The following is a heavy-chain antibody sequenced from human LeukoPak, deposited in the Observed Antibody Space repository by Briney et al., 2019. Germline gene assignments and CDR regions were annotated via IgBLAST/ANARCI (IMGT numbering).Heavy chain of an antibody. CDR1: GFTFSSYA. Sequence: GGSLRLSCAASGFTFSSYAMSWVRQAPGKGLEWVSAISGSGDSTNYADSVKGRFAVSRDNSKNTLDLQMSSLRAEDTAVYYCAKREVAAAGLSPPPPFHHWGQGTLVTVSS. D-gene: IGHD6-13*01. V-gene: IGHV3-23*01. CDR3: AKREVAAAGLSPPPPFHH. J-gene: IGHJ1*01. CDR2: ISGSGDST.